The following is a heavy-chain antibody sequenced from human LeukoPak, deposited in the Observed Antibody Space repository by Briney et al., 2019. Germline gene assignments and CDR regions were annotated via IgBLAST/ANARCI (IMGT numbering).Heavy chain of an antibody. D-gene: IGHD6-13*01. J-gene: IGHJ4*02. CDR1: GFTFGDYA. CDR2: IRSKAYGGTT. Sequence: GGSLRLSCTASGFTFGDYAMSWVRQAPGKGLGCVVFIRSKAYGGTTEYAASVKGRFTISRDDSKSIAYLQMNSLKTEDTAVYYCTSGIAAAGTHYWGQGTLVTISS. CDR3: TSGIAAAGTHY. V-gene: IGHV3-49*04.